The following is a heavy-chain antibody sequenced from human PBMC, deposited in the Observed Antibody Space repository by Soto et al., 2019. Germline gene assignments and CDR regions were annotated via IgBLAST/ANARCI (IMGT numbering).Heavy chain of an antibody. V-gene: IGHV3-48*03. J-gene: IGHJ4*02. CDR1: GFSFTNYE. D-gene: IGHD6-19*01. CDR2: ISSGGNMI. CDR3: VKWLGGRSDC. Sequence: GGSLRLSCAACGFSFTNYEMNWVRQAPGKGLEWLSYISSGGNMIYYADSVKGRFTISRDTAKNSLYLQMNSLRAEDTAVYYCVKWLGGRSDCWGQGTLVTVSS.